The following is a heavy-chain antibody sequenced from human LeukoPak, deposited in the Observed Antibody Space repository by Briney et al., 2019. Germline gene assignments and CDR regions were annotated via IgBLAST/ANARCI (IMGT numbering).Heavy chain of an antibody. Sequence: GGSLRLSCAASGFTFSSYSMNWVRPAPRKVREWVSSISSSRSYIYYADSVKGRFTISRDNAKNSLYLQMNSLRAEDTAVYYCARVGYSGYDYLCYWGQGTLVTVSS. CDR3: ARVGYSGYDYLCY. CDR2: ISSSRSYI. D-gene: IGHD5-12*01. CDR1: GFTFSSYS. V-gene: IGHV3-21*01. J-gene: IGHJ4*02.